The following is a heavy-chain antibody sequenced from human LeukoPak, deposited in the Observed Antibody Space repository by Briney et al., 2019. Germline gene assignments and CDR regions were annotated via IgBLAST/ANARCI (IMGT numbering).Heavy chain of an antibody. CDR2: ISAYNGNT. CDR3: ARDLGYSSPEAFDY. Sequence: ASVKVSCKASGYTFTSYYMHWVRQAPGQGLEWMGWISAYNGNTNYAQKLQGRVTMTTDTSTSTAYMELRSLRSDDTAVYYCARDLGYSSPEAFDYWGQGTLVTVSS. D-gene: IGHD6-13*01. J-gene: IGHJ4*02. CDR1: GYTFTSYY. V-gene: IGHV1-18*04.